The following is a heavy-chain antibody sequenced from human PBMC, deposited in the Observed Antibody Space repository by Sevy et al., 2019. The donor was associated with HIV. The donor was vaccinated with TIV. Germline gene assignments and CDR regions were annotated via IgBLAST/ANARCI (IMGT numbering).Heavy chain of an antibody. V-gene: IGHV4-59*01. CDR1: GGSFSSYY. CDR2: MFNTGNT. D-gene: IGHD3-3*01. CDR3: ARGTMYDFWGD. J-gene: IGHJ4*02. Sequence: SETLSLTCTVSGGSFSSYYWSWIRQPPGKGLEWIGYMFNTGNTNYSPSLQSRVTISVDTSKKQFSLKLSSVTAADTAVYYCARGTMYDFWGDWGQGTLVTVSS.